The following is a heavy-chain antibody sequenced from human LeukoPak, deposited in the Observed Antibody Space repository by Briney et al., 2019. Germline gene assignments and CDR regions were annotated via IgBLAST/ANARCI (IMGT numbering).Heavy chain of an antibody. CDR3: ATWNPGY. CDR1: GFSFRTHD. D-gene: IGHD1-1*01. Sequence: GGSLRLSCSASGFSFRTHDMSWVRQAPGRGLEWVALIQYGGSNEYYVDSVKGRFTISRDNAKNSLYLQMNSLRAEDTAVYYCATWNPGYWGQGTLVTVSS. J-gene: IGHJ4*02. V-gene: IGHV3-30*02. CDR2: IQYGGSNE.